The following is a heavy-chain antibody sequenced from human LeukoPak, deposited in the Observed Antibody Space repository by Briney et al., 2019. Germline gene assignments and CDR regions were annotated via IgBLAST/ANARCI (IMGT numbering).Heavy chain of an antibody. V-gene: IGHV4-34*01. CDR2: INHSGST. CDR3: ARTNSVFYYFDY. CDR1: GGSFSGYY. Sequence: PSETLSLTCAVYGGSFSGYYWSWIRQPPGKGLEWIGEINHSGSTNYNPSLKSRVTTSVDTSKNQFSLKLNSVTAADTAVYYCARTNSVFYYFDYWSQGTLVTVSS. J-gene: IGHJ4*02. D-gene: IGHD1/OR15-1a*01.